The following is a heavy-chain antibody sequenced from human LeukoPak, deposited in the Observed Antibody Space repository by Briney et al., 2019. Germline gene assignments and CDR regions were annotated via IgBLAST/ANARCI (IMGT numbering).Heavy chain of an antibody. CDR2: IIRISGTI. CDR3: ARSLVVGATYPYH. V-gene: IGHV3-48*01. Sequence: GGSLAPTCPASRSSFNTYSLTWGSRPPGRGGVGFSSIIRISGTINYQTSVKGRFPISRDNAKNSLYLQMNSLRAEDTAVYYCARSLVVGATYPYHWGQGTLVTVSS. J-gene: IGHJ5*02. CDR1: RSSFNTYS. D-gene: IGHD1-26*01.